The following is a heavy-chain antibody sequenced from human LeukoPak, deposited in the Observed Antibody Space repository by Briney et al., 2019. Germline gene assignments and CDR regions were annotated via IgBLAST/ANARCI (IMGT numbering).Heavy chain of an antibody. D-gene: IGHD3-22*01. CDR3: AKDIHPGLDSGASCCFDY. J-gene: IGHJ4*02. V-gene: IGHV1-18*01. CDR2: VSGYNGNT. Sequence: GASVKVSCKTSGYTFSRHGITWVRQAPGQGLEWMGWVSGYNGNTNYAQSVHGRVAMTTDTSTNTAYMELRSLRSDDTAVYYCAKDIHPGLDSGASCCFDYWGQGTPVTVSS. CDR1: GYTFSRHG.